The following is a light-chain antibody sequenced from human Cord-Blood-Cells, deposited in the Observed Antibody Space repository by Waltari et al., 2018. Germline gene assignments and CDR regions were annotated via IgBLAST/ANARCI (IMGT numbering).Light chain of an antibody. J-gene: IGLJ1*01. CDR3: SSYTSSSTYV. Sequence: QSALTQPASVSGSPGQSITISCTGTSSDVAGYNYVSWYQQNPGKAPKLMIYEVSNRPSGVSNRFSGSKSGNTASLTISGLQAEDEADYYCSSYTSSSTYVFGTGTKVTVL. V-gene: IGLV2-14*01. CDR2: EVS. CDR1: SSDVAGYNY.